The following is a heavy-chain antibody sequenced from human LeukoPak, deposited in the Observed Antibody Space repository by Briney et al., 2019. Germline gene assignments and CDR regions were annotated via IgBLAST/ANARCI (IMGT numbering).Heavy chain of an antibody. J-gene: IGHJ4*02. V-gene: IGHV4-61*01. D-gene: IGHD6-13*01. Sequence: PSETLSLTCTVSGGSVSSGSYYWSWIRQPPGKGLEWIGYIYYSGSTNYNPSLKSRVTISVDTSKNQFSLKLSSVTAADTAVYYCARSSSLDYWGQGTLVTVSS. CDR3: ARSSSLDY. CDR1: GGSVSSGSYY. CDR2: IYYSGST.